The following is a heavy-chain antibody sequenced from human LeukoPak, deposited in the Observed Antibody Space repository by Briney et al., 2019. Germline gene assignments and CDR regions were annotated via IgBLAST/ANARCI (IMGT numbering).Heavy chain of an antibody. CDR1: GGSFSSYY. CDR3: ARERPGSSFDP. V-gene: IGHV4-4*07. D-gene: IGHD3-10*01. Sequence: SEPPTLTCTGTGGSFSSYYWSWIRQTAGKGLEWIGRIYTSGSTNYNPSLKSRVTMSVDTSKNQFSLKLSSVTAADTAVYYCARERPGSSFDPWGQGTLVTVSS. CDR2: IYTSGST. J-gene: IGHJ5*02.